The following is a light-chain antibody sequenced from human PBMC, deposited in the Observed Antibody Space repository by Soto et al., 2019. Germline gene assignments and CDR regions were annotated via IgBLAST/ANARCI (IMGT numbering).Light chain of an antibody. CDR3: CSYAGSSTLV. Sequence: QSALTQPASVSGSPGQSITISCTGTSSDVGSYNLVSWYQQHPGKAPKLMIYEGSKRPSGVSNRFSGSKSGNTASLTISGLQAEDEADDYCCSYAGSSTLVSGGGTKLTVL. CDR1: SSDVGSYNL. CDR2: EGS. J-gene: IGLJ2*01. V-gene: IGLV2-23*01.